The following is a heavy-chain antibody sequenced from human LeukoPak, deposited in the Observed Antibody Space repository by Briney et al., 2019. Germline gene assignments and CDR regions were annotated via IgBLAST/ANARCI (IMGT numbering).Heavy chain of an antibody. CDR2: ISGSGGST. CDR3: AKAPSWYSSSSGSVDDAFDI. J-gene: IGHJ3*02. Sequence: GGSLRLSCAASGFTFSSYAMSWVRQAPGKGLEWVSAISGSGGSTYYADSVKGRFTISRDNSKNTLYLQMNSLRAEDTAVYYCAKAPSWYSSSSGSVDDAFDIWGQGTMVTVSS. CDR1: GFTFSSYA. V-gene: IGHV3-23*01. D-gene: IGHD6-6*01.